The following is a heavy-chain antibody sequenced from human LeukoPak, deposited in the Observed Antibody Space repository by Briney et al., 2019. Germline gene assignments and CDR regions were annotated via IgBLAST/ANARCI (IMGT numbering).Heavy chain of an antibody. D-gene: IGHD5-12*01. V-gene: IGHV3-20*04. CDR3: ARDSSVLDIVATIWYFDY. CDR2: INWNGGST. Sequence: GGSLRLSCAASGFTFDDYGMSWVRQAPGKGLEWVSGINWNGGSTGYADSVKGRFTISRDNAKNSLYPQMNSLRAEDTALYYCARDSSVLDIVATIWYFDYWGQGTLVTVSS. CDR1: GFTFDDYG. J-gene: IGHJ4*02.